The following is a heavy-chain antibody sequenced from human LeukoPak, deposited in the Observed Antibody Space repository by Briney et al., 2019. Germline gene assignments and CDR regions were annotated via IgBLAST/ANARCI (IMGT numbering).Heavy chain of an antibody. V-gene: IGHV1-69*13. Sequence: ASVKVSCKASGGTFSSYAISWVRQAPGQGLEWMGGIIPIFGTANCAQKFQGRVTITADESTSTAYMELSSLRSEDTAVYYCARGLITGTPTYYYYYGMDVWGQGTTVTVSS. J-gene: IGHJ6*02. D-gene: IGHD1/OR15-1a*01. CDR2: IIPIFGTA. CDR3: ARGLITGTPTYYYYYGMDV. CDR1: GGTFSSYA.